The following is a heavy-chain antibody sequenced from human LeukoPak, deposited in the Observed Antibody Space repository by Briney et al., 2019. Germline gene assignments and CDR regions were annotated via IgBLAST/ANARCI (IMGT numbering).Heavy chain of an antibody. J-gene: IGHJ4*02. V-gene: IGHV3-53*05. D-gene: IGHD6-13*01. CDR1: EFSVSSNY. Sequence: GGSLRLSCAAFEFSVSSNYMSWVRQAPGKGLEWVSVIYSGGSTYYADSVKGRFTISRDNSKNTLYLQMNSLRAEDTAVYYCATESSSWRFDYWGQGTLVTVSS. CDR3: ATESSSWRFDY. CDR2: IYSGGST.